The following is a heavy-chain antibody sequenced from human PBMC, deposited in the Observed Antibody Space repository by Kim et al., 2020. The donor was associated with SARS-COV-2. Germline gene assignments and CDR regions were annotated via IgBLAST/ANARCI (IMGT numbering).Heavy chain of an antibody. J-gene: IGHJ2*01. Sequence: SETLSLTCAVYGGSFSGYYWSWIRQPPGKGLEWIGEINHSGSTNYNPSLKSRVTISVDTSKNQFSLKLSSVTAADTAVYYCARGRYSSSCYVPHWYFYL. V-gene: IGHV4-34*01. CDR2: INHSGST. CDR1: GGSFSGYY. D-gene: IGHD6-13*01. CDR3: ARGRYSSSCYVPHWYFYL.